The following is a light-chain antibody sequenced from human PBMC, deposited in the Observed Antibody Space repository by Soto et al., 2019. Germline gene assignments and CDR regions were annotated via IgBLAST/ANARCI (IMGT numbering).Light chain of an antibody. CDR2: VNSGGSH. CDR1: SGHSNYA. J-gene: IGLJ7*01. V-gene: IGLV4-69*01. CDR3: QTWGTGSAIVV. Sequence: QLVLTQSPSASAPLGASVKLTCTLSSGHSNYAIAWHQQQPEKGPRYLMKVNSGGSHIKGDGIPDRFSGSSSGAERYLFISSLQSEDEADYYCQTWGTGSAIVVFGGGTQLT.